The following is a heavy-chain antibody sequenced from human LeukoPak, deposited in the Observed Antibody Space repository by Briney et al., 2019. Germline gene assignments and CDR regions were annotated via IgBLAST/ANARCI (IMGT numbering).Heavy chain of an antibody. CDR2: ISGSGGDT. V-gene: IGHV3-23*01. J-gene: IGHJ4*02. Sequence: GGSLRLSCAASGFTFSSYAMSWVRQAPGKGLEWVSAISGSGGDTYYSDSVKGRFTISRDNSKNTLYLQMNSLRAEDTAVYYCAKGSGSYKGIDYWGQGTLVTVSS. D-gene: IGHD3-10*01. CDR1: GFTFSSYA. CDR3: AKGSGSYKGIDY.